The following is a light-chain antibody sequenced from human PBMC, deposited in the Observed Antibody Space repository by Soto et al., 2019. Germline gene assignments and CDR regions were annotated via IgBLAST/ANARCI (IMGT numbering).Light chain of an antibody. J-gene: IGLJ1*01. Sequence: QSVLTQPPSVSGAPGQRVTISCTGSSSNIGSTYDVQWYQQLPGTAPKLLIHGNTDRPSGVPDRFSGSKSGTSASLAITGLQADDEADYYSQSYDVNMSAQYVFGPRTKVTV. CDR1: SSNIGSTYD. CDR3: QSYDVNMSAQYV. V-gene: IGLV1-40*01. CDR2: GNT.